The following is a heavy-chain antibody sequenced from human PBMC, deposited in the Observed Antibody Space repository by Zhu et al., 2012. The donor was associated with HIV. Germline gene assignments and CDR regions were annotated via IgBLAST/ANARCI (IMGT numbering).Heavy chain of an antibody. CDR2: IYHSGTT. V-gene: IGHV4-38-2*02. CDR3: ARGGYYYDTLGAFDL. CDR1: GYSIRSGYY. J-gene: IGHJ3*01. D-gene: IGHD3-22*01. Sequence: QVQLQESGPGLVKPSKTLSLTCTVSGYSIRSGYYWGWIRQPPGKDLEWIGSIYHSGTTYYNSSLKSRVTISVDTSEKQFSLKLNSVTAADTAVYYCARGGYYYDTLGAFDLWGQGTMVTVSS.